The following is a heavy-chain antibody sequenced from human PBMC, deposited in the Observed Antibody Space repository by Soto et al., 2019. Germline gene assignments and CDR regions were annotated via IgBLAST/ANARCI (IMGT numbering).Heavy chain of an antibody. D-gene: IGHD1-26*01. Sequence: QFHLVQSGGGLKKPGASVKVSCKASGYTFTSYGISWVRQAPGQGLEWMGWITVYNGNTNYAEKFQDRVTMTTDTSTSTAYMDIMTLRLDDTAVYYCARVRGGTYRQALALWGQGTMVTVSS. V-gene: IGHV1-18*01. CDR3: ARVRGGTYRQALAL. CDR2: ITVYNGNT. CDR1: GYTFTSYG. J-gene: IGHJ3*01.